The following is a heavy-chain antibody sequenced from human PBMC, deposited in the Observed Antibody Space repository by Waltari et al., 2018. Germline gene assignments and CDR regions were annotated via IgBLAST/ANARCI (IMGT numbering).Heavy chain of an antibody. D-gene: IGHD4-17*01. V-gene: IGHV4-38-2*02. CDR2: IYHSGST. J-gene: IGHJ3*02. Sequence: QVQLQESGPGLVKPSETLSLTCTVSGYSLSSGYSWGCLRPPPGKGLEWIGSIYHSGSTYYNPSLKSRVTISVDTSKNQFSLKLSSVTAADTAVYYCARDHLYYGDYPNAFDIWGQGTMVTVSS. CDR3: ARDHLYYGDYPNAFDI. CDR1: GYSLSSGYS.